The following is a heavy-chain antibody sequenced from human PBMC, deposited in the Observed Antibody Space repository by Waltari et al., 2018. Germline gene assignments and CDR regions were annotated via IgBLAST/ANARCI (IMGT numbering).Heavy chain of an antibody. Sequence: QVQLQESGPGLVKPSETLSLTCAVSGYSISSGYYWGWIRQPPGKGLEWIGSIYHSGSTYYNPSLKSRVTISVDTSKNQFSRKLSSVTAADTAVYYCAREGYSYGHRYYYYYGMDVWGQGTTVTVSS. CDR1: GYSISSGYY. V-gene: IGHV4-38-2*02. D-gene: IGHD5-18*01. CDR2: IYHSGST. J-gene: IGHJ6*02. CDR3: AREGYSYGHRYYYYYGMDV.